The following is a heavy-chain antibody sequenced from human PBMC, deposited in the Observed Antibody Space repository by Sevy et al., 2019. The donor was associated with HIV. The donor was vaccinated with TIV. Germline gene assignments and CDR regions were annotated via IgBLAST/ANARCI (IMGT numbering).Heavy chain of an antibody. CDR3: AKQYYDFWSGYHADMDV. Sequence: GGSLRLSCAASGFTFISYGMHWVRQAPGKGLEWVAFIRYDGSNKYYADSVKGRFTISRDNSKNTLYLQMNSLRAEDTAVYYCAKQYYDFWSGYHADMDVWGQGTTVTVSS. D-gene: IGHD3-3*01. CDR1: GFTFISYG. V-gene: IGHV3-30*02. CDR2: IRYDGSNK. J-gene: IGHJ6*02.